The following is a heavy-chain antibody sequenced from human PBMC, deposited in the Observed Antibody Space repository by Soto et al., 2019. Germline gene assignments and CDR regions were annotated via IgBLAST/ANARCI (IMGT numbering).Heavy chain of an antibody. Sequence: ASVKVTCKASGCTFISYLIHWIRQAPGQRPEWMGWINAGNGHTKYSQKLQGRVTITRDTSASTAYMELSSLRSEDTAVYYCASGDDYVPDYWG. CDR3: ASGDDYVPDY. CDR2: INAGNGHT. J-gene: IGHJ4*01. D-gene: IGHD3-16*01. V-gene: IGHV1-3*01. CDR1: GCTFISYL.